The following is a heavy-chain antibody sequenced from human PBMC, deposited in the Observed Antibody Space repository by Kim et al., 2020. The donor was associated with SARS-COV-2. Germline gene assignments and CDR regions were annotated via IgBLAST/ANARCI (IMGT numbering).Heavy chain of an antibody. V-gene: IGHV4-39*01. D-gene: IGHD5-12*01. CDR1: GGSISSSSYY. CDR2: IYYSGST. Sequence: SETLSLTCTVSGGSISSSSYYWGWIRQPPGKGLEWIGSIYYSGSTYYNPSLKSRVTISVDTSKNQFSLKLSSVTAADTAVYYCARSPSGMATTDFDYWGQGTLVTVSS. CDR3: ARSPSGMATTDFDY. J-gene: IGHJ4*02.